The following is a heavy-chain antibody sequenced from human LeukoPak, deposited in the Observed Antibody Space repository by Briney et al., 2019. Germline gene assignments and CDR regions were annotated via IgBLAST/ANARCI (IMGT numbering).Heavy chain of an antibody. CDR1: GGSISSYY. Sequence: SETLSLTCTVSGGSISSYYWSWIRQPAGKGLEWIGRIYTSGSTNYNPSLKSRVTISVDTSKNQFSLKLSSVTAADTAVYYCARDLSYGSGSYTLDYWGQGTLVTVSS. D-gene: IGHD3-10*01. J-gene: IGHJ4*02. CDR3: ARDLSYGSGSYTLDY. CDR2: IYTSGST. V-gene: IGHV4-4*07.